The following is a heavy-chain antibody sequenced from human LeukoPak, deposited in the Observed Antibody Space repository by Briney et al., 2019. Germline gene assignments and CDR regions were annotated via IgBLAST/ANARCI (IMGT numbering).Heavy chain of an antibody. Sequence: GASVKVSCKASGGTFSSYAISWVRQAPGQGLEWMGGIIPIFGTANYAQKFQGRVTITADESTSTAYMELSSLRSEDTAVYYCARESRIVGATLFDYWGQGTLVTVSS. D-gene: IGHD1-26*01. V-gene: IGHV1-69*13. J-gene: IGHJ4*02. CDR3: ARESRIVGATLFDY. CDR1: GGTFSSYA. CDR2: IIPIFGTA.